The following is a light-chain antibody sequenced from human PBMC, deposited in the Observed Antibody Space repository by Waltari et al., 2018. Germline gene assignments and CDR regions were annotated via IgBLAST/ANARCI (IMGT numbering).Light chain of an antibody. V-gene: IGKV3-20*01. CDR2: GAS. Sequence: EIVLTQSPGTLSLSPGERATLSCRASQSVSSNYLAWYQQKPGQAPRLLMNGASSRATGIPDRFSGSGSGTDFTLTISRLEPEDSAVYYCQQYGSSPRTFGQGTKVEIK. CDR3: QQYGSSPRT. J-gene: IGKJ1*01. CDR1: QSVSSNY.